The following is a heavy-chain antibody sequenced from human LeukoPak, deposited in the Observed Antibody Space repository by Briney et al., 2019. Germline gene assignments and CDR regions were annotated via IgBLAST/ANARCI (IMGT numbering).Heavy chain of an antibody. CDR2: ISWNSGSI. Sequence: PGGSLRLSCAASGFTFDDYAMHWVRQAPGKGLEWVSGISWNSGSIGYADSVKGRFTISRDNAKNSLYLQMNSLRAEDTALYYCAKSHQRIAAPESWGLFDPWGQGTLVTVSS. CDR3: AKSHQRIAAPESWGLFDP. J-gene: IGHJ5*02. CDR1: GFTFDDYA. D-gene: IGHD6-6*01. V-gene: IGHV3-9*01.